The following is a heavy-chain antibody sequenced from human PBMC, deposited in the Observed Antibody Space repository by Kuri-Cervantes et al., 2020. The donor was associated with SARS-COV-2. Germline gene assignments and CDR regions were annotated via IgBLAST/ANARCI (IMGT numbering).Heavy chain of an antibody. J-gene: IGHJ4*02. CDR1: GGSISSSSYY. Sequence: SETLSPTCTVSGGSISSSSYYWGWIRQPPGKGLEWIGSIYYSGSTNYNPSLKSRVTITVDTSKNQFSLKLSSVTAADTAVYYCARGAIAAAAFDSWGQGTLVTVSS. CDR3: ARGAIAAAAFDS. V-gene: IGHV4-39*07. D-gene: IGHD6-13*01. CDR2: IYYSGST.